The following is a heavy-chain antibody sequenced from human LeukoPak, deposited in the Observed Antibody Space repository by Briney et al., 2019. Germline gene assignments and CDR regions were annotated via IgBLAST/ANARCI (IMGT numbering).Heavy chain of an antibody. V-gene: IGHV3-72*01. CDR1: GCTFSDHY. Sequence: GGSLRLSRPASGCTFSDHYMDWVRQVPGKGLEWVGRSRDKSHGYSTEYAASVKGRFTVSRDDSQTSLYLQMRSLRTEDTAVHDWGRGVGFGGKTYFQNWGQGTLVTVSS. CDR3: GRGVGFGGKTYFQN. J-gene: IGHJ4*02. CDR2: SRDKSHGYST. D-gene: IGHD1-26*01.